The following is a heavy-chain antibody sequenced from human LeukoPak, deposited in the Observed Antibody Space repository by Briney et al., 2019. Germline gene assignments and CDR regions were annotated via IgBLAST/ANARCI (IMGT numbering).Heavy chain of an antibody. CDR3: ARVGQHQLLYGLGAFDI. J-gene: IGHJ3*02. D-gene: IGHD2-2*02. Sequence: PPETLSLTCAVYGGSFSGYYWSWIRQPPGKGLEWIGEINHSGSTNYNPSLKSRVTISVDTSKNQFSLKLSSVTAADTAVYYCARVGQHQLLYGLGAFDIWGQGTMVTVSS. CDR2: INHSGST. V-gene: IGHV4-34*01. CDR1: GGSFSGYY.